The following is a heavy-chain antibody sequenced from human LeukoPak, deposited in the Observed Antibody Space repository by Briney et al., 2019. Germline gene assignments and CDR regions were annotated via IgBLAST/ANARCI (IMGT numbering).Heavy chain of an antibody. CDR1: GGTFSSYT. CDR3: ARDRGDYYDSSGYYYVSC. Sequence: SVKVSCKASGGTFSSYTISWVRQAPGQGLEWMGRIIPTLGIGNYAQKFQGRVTITADKSTSTAYMELSSLRSEDTAVYYCARDRGDYYDSSGYYYVSCWGQGTLVTVSS. V-gene: IGHV1-69*04. CDR2: IIPTLGIG. J-gene: IGHJ4*02. D-gene: IGHD3-22*01.